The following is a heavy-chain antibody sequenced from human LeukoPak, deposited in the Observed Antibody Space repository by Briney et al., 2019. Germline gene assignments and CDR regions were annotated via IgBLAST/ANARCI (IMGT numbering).Heavy chain of an antibody. J-gene: IGHJ4*02. V-gene: IGHV3-64D*09. Sequence: PGRSLRLSCSASGFTFNTYAMHWVRQAPGKGLEYVSGISYNGGSTYYADSVKGRFTISRDNPKNTLYLLMRSLIAEDAPVYYCVNSETVTESAFVYWGEGALVTVSS. D-gene: IGHD4-11*01. CDR2: ISYNGGST. CDR1: GFTFNTYA. CDR3: VNSETVTESAFVY.